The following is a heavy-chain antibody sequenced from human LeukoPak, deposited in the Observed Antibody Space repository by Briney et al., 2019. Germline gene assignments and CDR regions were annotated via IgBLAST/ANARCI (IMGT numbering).Heavy chain of an antibody. D-gene: IGHD4-23*01. CDR1: GFTFSSYA. J-gene: IGHJ4*02. Sequence: SGGSLRLSCAASGFTFSSYAMSWVRQAPGKGLEWVSAISGSGGSTYYADSVKGRFTISRDDSKNTLYLQMNSLRAEDTAVYYCAKVKTTGGYFDYWGQGTLVTVSS. CDR3: AKVKTTGGYFDY. CDR2: ISGSGGST. V-gene: IGHV3-23*01.